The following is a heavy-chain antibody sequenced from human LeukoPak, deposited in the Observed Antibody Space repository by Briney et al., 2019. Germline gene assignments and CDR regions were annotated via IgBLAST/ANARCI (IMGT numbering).Heavy chain of an antibody. CDR1: GGSFSGYY. V-gene: IGHV4-34*01. D-gene: IGHD6-19*01. Sequence: SETLSLTCAVYGGSFSGYYWSWIRQPPGKGLEWIGEINHSGSTNYNPSLKSRVTISVDTSKNQFSLKLSSVTAADTAVCYCARGFPTYSSDRNYYYYYGMDVWDQGTTVTVSS. CDR3: ARGFPTYSSDRNYYYYYGMDV. CDR2: INHSGST. J-gene: IGHJ6*02.